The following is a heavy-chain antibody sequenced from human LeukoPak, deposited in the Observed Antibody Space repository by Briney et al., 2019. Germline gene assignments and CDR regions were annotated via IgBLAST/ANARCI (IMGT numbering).Heavy chain of an antibody. V-gene: IGHV4-39*07. CDR3: ARGVVVPAADDAFDI. J-gene: IGHJ3*02. Sequence: PSETLSLTCTVSGGSISSSSYYWGWIRQPPGKGLEWIGSIYYSGSTYYNPSLKSRVTISVDTSKNQFSLKLSSVTAPDTAVYYCARGVVVPAADDAFDIWGQGTMVTVSS. CDR1: GGSISSSSYY. D-gene: IGHD2-2*01. CDR2: IYYSGST.